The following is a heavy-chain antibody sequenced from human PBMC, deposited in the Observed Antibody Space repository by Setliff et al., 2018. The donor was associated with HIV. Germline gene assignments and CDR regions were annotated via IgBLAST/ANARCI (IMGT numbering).Heavy chain of an antibody. Sequence: SETLSLTCTVSGGSISGFSYGWIRQPPGKGLEWIGYIYYIGNNNYNPSLKGRVTLSVDTSKNQLSLKLSSVTXXDTAVYYCARGRSRYYYDGSGYYVDYWGQGTLVTVSS. J-gene: IGHJ4*02. CDR2: IYYIGNN. D-gene: IGHD3-22*01. V-gene: IGHV4-59*01. CDR3: ARGRSRYYYDGSGYYVDY. CDR1: GGSISGFS.